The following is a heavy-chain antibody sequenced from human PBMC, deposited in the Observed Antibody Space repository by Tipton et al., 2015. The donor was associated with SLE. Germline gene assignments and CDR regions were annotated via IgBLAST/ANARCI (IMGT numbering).Heavy chain of an antibody. Sequence: TLSLTCTVSGGSISSHYWSWIRQPPGKGLEWIGYIYYSGSTNYNPSLKSRVTISVDTSKNQFSLKLSSVTAADTAVYYCARGATVGATTFYGMDVWGQGTTVTVSS. CDR3: ARGATVGATTFYGMDV. D-gene: IGHD1-26*01. V-gene: IGHV4-59*08. CDR1: GGSISSHY. CDR2: IYYSGST. J-gene: IGHJ6*02.